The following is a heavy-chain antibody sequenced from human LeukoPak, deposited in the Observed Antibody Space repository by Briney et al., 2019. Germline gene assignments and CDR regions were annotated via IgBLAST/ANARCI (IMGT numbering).Heavy chain of an antibody. J-gene: IGHJ4*02. V-gene: IGHV3-7*03. CDR3: ARDTNWYPIDY. D-gene: IGHD1-1*01. CDR1: GFTFSDHW. CDR2: IKQDGSEK. Sequence: GGSLRLSCAAPGFTFSDHWMIWVRQAPGKGLEWVANIKQDGSEKNYVDSVKGRFTISRDNAKNSLYLQMNSLRAEDTAVYHCARDTNWYPIDYWGQGTLVTVSS.